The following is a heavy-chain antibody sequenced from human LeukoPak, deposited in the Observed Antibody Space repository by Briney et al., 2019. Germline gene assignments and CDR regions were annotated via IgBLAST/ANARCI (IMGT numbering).Heavy chain of an antibody. CDR2: IWSDGTNQ. V-gene: IGHV3-30*02. CDR3: AKIVAAGGRFDS. J-gene: IGHJ4*02. CDR1: GFTFSHYG. D-gene: IGHD1-26*01. Sequence: GGSLRLSCEASGFTFSHYGMHWVRQAPGKGLEWVAVIWSDGTNQYYADSVKGRFTISRDNSKNTLFLQMNSLRPEDTAVYYCAKIVAAGGRFDSWGQGTLVTVSA.